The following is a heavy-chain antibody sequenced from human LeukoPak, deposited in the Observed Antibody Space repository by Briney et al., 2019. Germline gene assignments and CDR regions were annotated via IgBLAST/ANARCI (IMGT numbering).Heavy chain of an antibody. J-gene: IGHJ6*03. D-gene: IGHD3-16*02. CDR3: ARQGQSDLSFYYSIDV. CDR1: GASVSVDNW. CDR2: IWHTGST. Sequence: PSETLSLTCDVSGASVSVDNWWTWVRRPPGKGLEWIGEIWHTGSTNYSPSLKSRVSISVDTSKNQFSLKLSSVTAADTAVYYCARQGQSDLSFYYSIDVWGKGTTVTISS. V-gene: IGHV4-4*02.